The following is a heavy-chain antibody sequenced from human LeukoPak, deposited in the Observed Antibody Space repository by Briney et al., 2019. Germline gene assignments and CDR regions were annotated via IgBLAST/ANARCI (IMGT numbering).Heavy chain of an antibody. D-gene: IGHD2-2*02. CDR2: INPNSGGI. J-gene: IGHJ5*02. CDR1: GYTFTGYY. Sequence: ASVKVSCKASGYTFTGYYMHWVRQAPGQGLEWMGWINPNSGGINYAQKFQGRVTMTRDTSISTAYMELSRLRSDDTAVYYCARAYIVVVPAAISWFDPWGQGTLVTVSS. CDR3: ARAYIVVVPAAISWFDP. V-gene: IGHV1-2*02.